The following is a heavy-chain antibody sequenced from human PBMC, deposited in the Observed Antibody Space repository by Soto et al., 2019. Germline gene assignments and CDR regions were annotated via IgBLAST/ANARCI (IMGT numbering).Heavy chain of an antibody. V-gene: IGHV3-23*01. J-gene: IGHJ5*02. CDR1: GFTFSSYA. CDR3: AKDPWYNWNSPWFDP. Sequence: AGGSLRLSCAASGFTFSSYAMSWVRQAPGKGLEWVSAISGSGGSTYYADSVKGRFTISRDNSKNTLYPQMNSLRAEDTAVYYCAKDPWYNWNSPWFDPWGQGTLVTVSS. D-gene: IGHD1-7*01. CDR2: ISGSGGST.